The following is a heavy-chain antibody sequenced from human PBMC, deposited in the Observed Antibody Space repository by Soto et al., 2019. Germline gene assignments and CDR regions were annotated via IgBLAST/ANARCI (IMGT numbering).Heavy chain of an antibody. CDR1: GGSISSSSYY. Sequence: LSLTCTVSGGSISSSSYYWGWIRQPPGKGLEWIGSIYYSGSTYYNPSLKSRVTISIDTSKNQFSLKLSSVTAADTAVYYCARHEAGGAVAATTFDYWGQGTLVTVPQ. J-gene: IGHJ4*02. CDR3: ARHEAGGAVAATTFDY. V-gene: IGHV4-39*01. CDR2: IYYSGST. D-gene: IGHD6-19*01.